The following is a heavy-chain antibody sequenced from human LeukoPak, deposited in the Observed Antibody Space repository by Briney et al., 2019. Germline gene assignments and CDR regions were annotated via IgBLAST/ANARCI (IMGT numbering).Heavy chain of an antibody. CDR2: ISAYNGNT. CDR3: ARGPAGYSSGWSPMDV. V-gene: IGHV1-18*01. Sequence: ASVKVSCKASGYTFTSYGISWVRQAPGQGLEWMGWISAYNGNTHYAQKLQGRVTMTTDTSTSTAYMELRSLRSDDTAVYYCARGPAGYSSGWSPMDVWGKGTTVTVSS. J-gene: IGHJ6*04. CDR1: GYTFTSYG. D-gene: IGHD6-19*01.